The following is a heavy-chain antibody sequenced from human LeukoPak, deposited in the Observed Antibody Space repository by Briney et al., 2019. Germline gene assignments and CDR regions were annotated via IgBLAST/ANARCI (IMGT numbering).Heavy chain of an antibody. V-gene: IGHV3-30*02. CDR2: MWYDGRDK. CDR3: AKDPYSYGSYFDY. J-gene: IGHJ4*02. CDR1: GFTFSGCG. Sequence: GGSLRLSCAASGFTFSGCGMHWVRQAPGKGLEWVAFMWYDGRDKYYADSVKGQFTISRDNSKNTLYLQMNSLRAEDTAVYYCAKDPYSYGSYFDYWGQGTLVTVSS. D-gene: IGHD5-18*01.